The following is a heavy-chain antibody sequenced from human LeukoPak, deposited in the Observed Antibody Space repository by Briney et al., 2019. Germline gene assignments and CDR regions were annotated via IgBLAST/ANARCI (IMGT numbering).Heavy chain of an antibody. V-gene: IGHV3-30*18. J-gene: IGHJ4*02. CDR2: ISYDGSNK. D-gene: IGHD3-10*01. CDR1: GFTFSSYG. CDR3: AKVPLGVWPTGVFDY. Sequence: GGPLRLSCAASGFTFSSYGMHWVRQAPGKGLEWVAVISYDGSNKYYADSVKGRFTISRDNSKNTLYLQMNSLRAEDTAVYYCAKVPLGVWPTGVFDYWGQGTLVTVSS.